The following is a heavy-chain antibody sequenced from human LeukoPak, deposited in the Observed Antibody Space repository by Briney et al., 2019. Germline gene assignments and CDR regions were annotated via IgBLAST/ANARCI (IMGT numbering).Heavy chain of an antibody. Sequence: SETLSLTCTVSGGSISSSSYYWGWIRQPPGKGLEWIGSIYYRGSTYYNPSLKSRVTISVDTSKNQFSLKLSSVTAADTAVYYCARQLSVTTPFDYWGQGTLVTVSS. V-gene: IGHV4-39*01. D-gene: IGHD4-17*01. CDR1: GGSISSSSYY. CDR2: IYYRGST. J-gene: IGHJ4*02. CDR3: ARQLSVTTPFDY.